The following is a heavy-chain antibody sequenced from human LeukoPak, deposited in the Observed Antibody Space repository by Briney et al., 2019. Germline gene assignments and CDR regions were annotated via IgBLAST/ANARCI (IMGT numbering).Heavy chain of an antibody. D-gene: IGHD3-22*01. J-gene: IGHJ4*02. CDR2: IYPGDSDT. CDR3: ARLARYDSSGYSYFDY. V-gene: IGHV5-51*01. CDR1: GYSFTSYW. Sequence: GESLKISCKGSGYSFTSYWIGWVRQMPGKGLEWMGIIYPGDSDTRYSPSFQGQVAISADKSISTSYLQWSSLKASDTAMYYCARLARYDSSGYSYFDYWGQGTLVTVSS.